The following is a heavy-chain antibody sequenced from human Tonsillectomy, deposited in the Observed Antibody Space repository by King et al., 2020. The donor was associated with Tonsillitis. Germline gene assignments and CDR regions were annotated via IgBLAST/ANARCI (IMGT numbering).Heavy chain of an antibody. Sequence: ITLKESGPALVKPTQTLTLTCTVSGFSLSTNRMSVSWIRQPPGKALERLARIDWDDAKYYNTSLKTRLSISKDTSENLVVLTMTSVDPVDTGTYYCARTRGYTYVNDYWGQGTLVTVSS. CDR2: IDWDDAK. D-gene: IGHD5-18*01. CDR1: GFSLSTNRMS. V-gene: IGHV2-70*15. J-gene: IGHJ4*02. CDR3: ARTRGYTYVNDY.